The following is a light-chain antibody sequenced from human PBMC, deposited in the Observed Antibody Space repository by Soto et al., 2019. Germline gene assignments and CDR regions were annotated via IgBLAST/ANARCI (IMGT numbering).Light chain of an antibody. CDR3: QQGSNWPPGLT. CDR2: DAS. CDR1: QSVSSY. V-gene: IGKV3-11*01. Sequence: EIVLAQSPPTLSLSPGERATLSCRASQSVSSYLAWYQQKPDQAPRLLIYDASNRATGIPARFSGSGSGTDFTLTISSLEPEDFAVYYCQQGSNWPPGLTFGGGTKVEIK. J-gene: IGKJ4*01.